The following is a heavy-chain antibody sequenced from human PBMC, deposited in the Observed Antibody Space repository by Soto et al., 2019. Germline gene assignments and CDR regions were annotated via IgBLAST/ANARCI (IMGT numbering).Heavy chain of an antibody. V-gene: IGHV3-21*01. CDR3: ARDGWLGFDL. Sequence: PVGSLRLSCVASGFTLGSYNMNWVRQAPGKGLEWVSTISRSTTYIYYADSVKGRFTISRDNARNSLYLHIDRLRPEDTGLYYCARDGWLGFDLWGQGTPVTVSS. CDR1: GFTLGSYN. CDR2: ISRSTTYI. D-gene: IGHD3-10*01. J-gene: IGHJ5*02.